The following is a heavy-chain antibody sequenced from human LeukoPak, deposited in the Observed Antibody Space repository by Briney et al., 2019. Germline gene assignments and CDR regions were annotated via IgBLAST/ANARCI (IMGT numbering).Heavy chain of an antibody. D-gene: IGHD3-10*01. CDR3: ARDRDVGHDY. CDR2: IRGNGET. J-gene: IGHJ4*02. CDR1: GLSFSSFA. V-gene: IGHV3-21*01. Sequence: PGGSLRLSCAASGLSFSSFAMSWVRQGPARGLEWVSSIRGNGETFYADSVKGRFTISRDNAKNSLYLQMNSLRAEDTAVYYCARDRDVGHDYWGQGTLVTVSS.